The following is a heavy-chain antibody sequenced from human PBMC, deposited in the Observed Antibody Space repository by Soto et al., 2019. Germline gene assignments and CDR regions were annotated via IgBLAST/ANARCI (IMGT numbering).Heavy chain of an antibody. CDR2: ISYDGSNK. CDR3: AKDRGGYCSSTSCYSDAFDI. Sequence: PGGALRLSCAASGVTFSSYGMHWVRQAPGKGLEWVAVISYDGSNKYYADSVKGRFTISRDNSKNTLYLQMNSLRAEDTAVYYCAKDRGGYCSSTSCYSDAFDIWGQGTMVTVSS. V-gene: IGHV3-30*18. D-gene: IGHD2-2*02. J-gene: IGHJ3*02. CDR1: GVTFSSYG.